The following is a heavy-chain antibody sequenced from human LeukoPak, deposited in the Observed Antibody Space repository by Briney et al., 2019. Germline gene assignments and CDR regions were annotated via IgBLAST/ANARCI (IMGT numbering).Heavy chain of an antibody. V-gene: IGHV3-23*01. D-gene: IGHD3-10*01. J-gene: IGHJ4*02. CDR2: ISGSGGST. CDR3: AKVMVRGVTTYYFDY. Sequence: PGGSLRLSCAASGFTFSSYAMSWVRQAPGKGLEWVSAISGSGGSTYYADSVKGRFTISRDNSKNTLYLQMNSLRVEDTAVYYCAKVMVRGVTTYYFDYWGQGTLVTVSS. CDR1: GFTFSSYA.